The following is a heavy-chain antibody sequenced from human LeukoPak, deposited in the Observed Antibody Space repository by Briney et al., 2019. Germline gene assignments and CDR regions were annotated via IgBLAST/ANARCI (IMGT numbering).Heavy chain of an antibody. J-gene: IGHJ4*02. V-gene: IGHV3-30*02. D-gene: IGHD6-19*01. Sequence: WGSLRLSCAASGFTFSNYGMHWVRQAPGKGLEWVALTLLNGNNNYYADSVKGRFTISRDNSKSTLYLQMNSLRPEDTAVYSCARDRLEALAGTRGFDYWGQGILVTVSS. CDR2: TLLNGNNN. CDR3: ARDRLEALAGTRGFDY. CDR1: GFTFSNYG.